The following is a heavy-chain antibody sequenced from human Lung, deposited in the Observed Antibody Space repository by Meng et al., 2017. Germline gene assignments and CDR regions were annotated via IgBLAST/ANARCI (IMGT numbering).Heavy chain of an antibody. Sequence: QGELVQSGGEVKKPGASVKVSCKPSGYNFPDYYIHWVRRAPGQGLEWMGRINPKSGDTHYAQKFQARVTMTGDTSISTAYMELSGLRSDDTAMYYCARDEDISAAGKLFGDYWGQGTLVTVFS. V-gene: IGHV1-2*06. CDR3: ARDEDISAAGKLFGDY. CDR2: INPKSGDT. J-gene: IGHJ4*02. CDR1: GYNFPDYY. D-gene: IGHD6-25*01.